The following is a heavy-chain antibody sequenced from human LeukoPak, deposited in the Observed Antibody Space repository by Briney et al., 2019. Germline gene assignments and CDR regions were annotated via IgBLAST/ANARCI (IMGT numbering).Heavy chain of an antibody. D-gene: IGHD5-24*01. CDR3: TTGRPLKMATILDY. Sequence: PGGSLRLSCAASGFTFSNAWMSWVRQAPGKGLEWVGRIKSKTDGGTTDHAAPVKGRFTISRDDSKNTLYLQMNSLKTEDTAVYYCTTGRPLKMATILDYWGQGTLVTVSS. V-gene: IGHV3-15*01. CDR2: IKSKTDGGTT. J-gene: IGHJ4*02. CDR1: GFTFSNAW.